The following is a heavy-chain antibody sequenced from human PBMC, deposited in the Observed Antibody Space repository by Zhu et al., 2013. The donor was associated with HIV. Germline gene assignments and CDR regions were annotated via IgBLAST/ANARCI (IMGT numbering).Heavy chain of an antibody. CDR3: ARGSRAWGSYRPGYYFDY. CDR1: GGSFSGYY. D-gene: IGHD3-16*02. CDR2: INHSGST. J-gene: IGHJ4*02. Sequence: QVQLQQWGAGLLKPSETLSLTCAVYGGSFSGYYWSWIRQPPGKGLEWIGEINHSGSTNYNPSLKSRVTISVDTSKNQFSLKLSSVTAADTAVYYCARGSRAWGSYRPGYYFDYWGQGTLVTVSS. V-gene: IGHV4-34*01.